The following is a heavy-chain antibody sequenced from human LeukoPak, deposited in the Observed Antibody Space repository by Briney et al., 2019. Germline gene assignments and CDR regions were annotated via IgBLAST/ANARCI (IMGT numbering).Heavy chain of an antibody. Sequence: ASVKVSCKASGYTFTSYDINWVRQATGQGLEWMGWMNPNSGNTGYAQKFQGRVTMTRNTSISTAYMELSSLRSEDTAVYYCARGRYSSSWYRYYYYYGMDVWGQGTTVTVSS. CDR2: MNPNSGNT. D-gene: IGHD6-13*01. V-gene: IGHV1-8*01. CDR3: ARGRYSSSWYRYYYYYGMDV. CDR1: GYTFTSYD. J-gene: IGHJ6*02.